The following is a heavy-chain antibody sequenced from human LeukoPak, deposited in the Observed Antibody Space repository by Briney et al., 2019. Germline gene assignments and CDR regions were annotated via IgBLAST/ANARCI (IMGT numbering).Heavy chain of an antibody. V-gene: IGHV1-18*01. CDR2: ISTYNGNT. J-gene: IGHJ4*02. CDR3: ARDLRSSGWYYFDY. Sequence: ASAKVCCKASGYTFTNYGISWVRQAPGQGLEWMGWISTYNGNTNYAQKLQGRVTMTTDTSTSTAYMELWSLRSDDTAVYYCARDLRSSGWYYFDYWGQGTLVTVSS. CDR1: GYTFTNYG. D-gene: IGHD6-19*01.